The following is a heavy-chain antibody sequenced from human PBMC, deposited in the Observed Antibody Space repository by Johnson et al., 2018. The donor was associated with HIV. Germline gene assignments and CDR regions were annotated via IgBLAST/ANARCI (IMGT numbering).Heavy chain of an antibody. CDR1: GFTVSSNY. J-gene: IGHJ3*02. CDR2: IYSGGST. D-gene: IGHD3-22*01. CDR3: ARGGLTTRDTFDI. V-gene: IGHV3-66*02. Sequence: EVQLVESGGGLVQPGGSLRLSCAASGFTVSSNYMSWVRQAPGKGLEWVSVIYSGGSTYYADSVKGRFTISRDISKNTLYLQMNSLRAEDTAVYFCARGGLTTRDTFDIWGQGTMVTVSS.